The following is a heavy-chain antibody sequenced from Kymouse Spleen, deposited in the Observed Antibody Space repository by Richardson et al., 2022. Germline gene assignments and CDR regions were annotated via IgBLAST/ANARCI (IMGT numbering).Heavy chain of an antibody. CDR3: ARRGAAADAFDI. D-gene: IGHD6-13*01. J-gene: IGHJ3*02. CDR1: GFTFSSYG. V-gene: IGHV3-33*01. CDR2: IWYDGSNK. Sequence: QVQLVESGGGVVQPGRSLRLSCAASGFTFSSYGMHWVRQAPGKGLEWVAVIWYDGSNKYYADSVKGRFTISRDNSKNTLYLQMNSLRAEDTAVYYCARRGAAADAFDIWGQGTMVTVSS.